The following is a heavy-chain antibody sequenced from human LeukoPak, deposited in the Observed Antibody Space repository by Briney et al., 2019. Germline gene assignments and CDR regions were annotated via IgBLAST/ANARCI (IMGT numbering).Heavy chain of an antibody. CDR3: ARPVVVARQGGH. D-gene: IGHD3-22*01. Sequence: SETLSLTCTVCGGLNDPCYSTWSRQPPGKGLEWIGYIYYTGSTNYNPSLKSRVTISVDTSKNQFSLKLSSVTAADTAVYYCARPVVVARQGGHGGRGTLVTVSS. CDR1: GGLNDPCY. CDR2: IYYTGST. V-gene: IGHV4-59*08. J-gene: IGHJ4*02.